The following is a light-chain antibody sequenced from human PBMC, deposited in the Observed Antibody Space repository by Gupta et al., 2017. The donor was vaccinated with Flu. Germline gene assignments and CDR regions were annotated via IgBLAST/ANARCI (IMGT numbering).Light chain of an antibody. CDR3: QKYNSTPRT. V-gene: IGKV4-1*01. CDR2: SAS. CDR1: QSGLDSSNNKNN. J-gene: IGKJ1*01. Sequence: LGRSATIGDKSSQSGLDSSNNKNNLAWYQQKPGKAPKLLIYSASTRKSGVPYRFSGSGSGTDFTLTISSLQAEDVAIYYCQKYNSTPRTFGQGTKVEIK.